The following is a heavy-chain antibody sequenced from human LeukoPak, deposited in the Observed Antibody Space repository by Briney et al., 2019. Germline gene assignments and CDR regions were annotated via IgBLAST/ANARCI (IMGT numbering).Heavy chain of an antibody. D-gene: IGHD4-17*01. Sequence: ASVKVSCKASGYTFTSYYMHWVRQAPGQGLEWMGIINPSGGSTSYAQKFQGRVTMTRDMSTSTVYMELSSLRSEDTAVYYCVRMGRYGDYDYWGQGTLVTVSS. CDR3: VRMGRYGDYDY. CDR1: GYTFTSYY. J-gene: IGHJ4*02. CDR2: INPSGGST. V-gene: IGHV1-46*01.